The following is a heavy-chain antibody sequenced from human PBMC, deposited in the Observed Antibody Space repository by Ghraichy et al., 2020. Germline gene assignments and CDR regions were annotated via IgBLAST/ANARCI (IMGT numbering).Heavy chain of an antibody. CDR1: GYTFNTYV. CDR3: ARDPTYYDILTAYSPWNYFDY. Sequence: ASVKVSCKASGYTFNTYVISWVRQAPGQGLEWMGWISAYNGNTRYAQKLQGRVTMTTDTSTSTAYMELRSLRSDDTAVYYCARDPTYYDILTAYSPWNYFDYWGQGTLVTVSS. D-gene: IGHD3-9*01. V-gene: IGHV1-18*01. CDR2: ISAYNGNT. J-gene: IGHJ4*02.